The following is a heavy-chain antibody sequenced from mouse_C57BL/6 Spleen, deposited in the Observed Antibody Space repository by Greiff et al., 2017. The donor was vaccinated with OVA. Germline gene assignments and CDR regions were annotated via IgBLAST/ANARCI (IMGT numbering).Heavy chain of an antibody. D-gene: IGHD1-1*02. CDR3: ARHLWNYAMDY. V-gene: IGHV5-12*01. J-gene: IGHJ4*01. CDR1: GFTFSDYY. Sequence: EVKLMESGGGLVQPGGSLKLSCAASGFTFSDYYMYWVRQTPEKRLEWVAYISNGGGSTYYPDTVKGRFTISRDNAKNTLYLQMSRLKSEDTAMYYCARHLWNYAMDYWGQGTSVTVSS. CDR2: ISNGGGST.